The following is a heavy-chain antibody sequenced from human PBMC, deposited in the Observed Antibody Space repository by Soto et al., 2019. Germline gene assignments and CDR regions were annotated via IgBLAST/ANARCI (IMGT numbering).Heavy chain of an antibody. CDR1: GYTFTSYD. V-gene: IGHV1-8*01. D-gene: IGHD2-2*01. CDR2: MNPNSGNI. CDR3: ARGRRLVVVPAAMRGMDV. J-gene: IGHJ6*02. Sequence: ASVKVSCKASGYTFTSYDINWVRQATGQGLEWMGWMNPNSGNIGYAQKFQGRVTMTRNTSISTAYMELSSLRSEDTAVYYCARGRRLVVVPAAMRGMDVWGQGTTVTVSS.